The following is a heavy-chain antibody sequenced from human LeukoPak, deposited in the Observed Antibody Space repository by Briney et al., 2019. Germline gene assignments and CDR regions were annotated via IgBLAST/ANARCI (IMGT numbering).Heavy chain of an antibody. V-gene: IGHV3-74*01. CDR2: INTDGSST. CDR3: ARVGYCSSSSCYVDDY. CDR1: GFTFSSYW. D-gene: IGHD2-2*01. Sequence: GGSLRLSCAASGFTFSSYWMHWVRQAPGKGLVWVSRINTDGSSTNFADSVKGRFTISRDNAKNTLYLQMNSLRAEDTAVYYCARVGYCSSSSCYVDDYWGQGTLVTVSS. J-gene: IGHJ4*02.